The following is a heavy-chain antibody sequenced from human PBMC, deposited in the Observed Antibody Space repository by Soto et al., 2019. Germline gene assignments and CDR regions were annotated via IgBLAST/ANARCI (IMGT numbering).Heavy chain of an antibody. D-gene: IGHD6-19*01. CDR2: ISAYNGNT. Sequence: ASVKVSCKASGYPFTSYGISWVRQAPGQGLEWMGWISAYNGNTNYAQKLQGRVTMTTDTSTSTAYMELRSLRSDDTAVYYCARERSSGGYGVRYYYGMDVWGQGTTVTVSS. CDR3: ARERSSGGYGVRYYYGMDV. J-gene: IGHJ6*02. V-gene: IGHV1-18*01. CDR1: GYPFTSYG.